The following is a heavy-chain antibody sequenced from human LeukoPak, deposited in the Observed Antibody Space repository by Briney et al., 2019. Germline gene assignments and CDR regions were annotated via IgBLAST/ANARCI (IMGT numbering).Heavy chain of an antibody. CDR1: GFTFSKYW. Sequence: GGSLRLSCAASGFTFSKYWMLWVRQAPGKGLESASRINTDGAVTTCADSVKGRFTVSRQNADNTMFLQMNSVRDEDTAVYYCATKQWLAPPPDSWGQGTPVTVSS. CDR3: ATKQWLAPPPDS. J-gene: IGHJ4*02. V-gene: IGHV3-74*01. CDR2: INTDGAVT. D-gene: IGHD6-19*01.